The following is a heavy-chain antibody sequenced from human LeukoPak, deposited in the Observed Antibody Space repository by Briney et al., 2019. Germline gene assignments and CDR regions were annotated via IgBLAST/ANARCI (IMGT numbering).Heavy chain of an antibody. CDR2: IWYDGSNK. CDR3: VRDCSDAGCYVSAFDI. CDR1: GFTFSNYG. Sequence: PGGSLRLSCATSGFTFSNYGLHWVRQAPGKGPEWVALIWYDGSNKHYADSVKGRFTISRDNSKNTLYLQMNSLRVEDTAVYYCVRDCSDAGCYVSAFDIWGRGTMVTVSS. D-gene: IGHD2-2*01. J-gene: IGHJ3*02. V-gene: IGHV3-33*01.